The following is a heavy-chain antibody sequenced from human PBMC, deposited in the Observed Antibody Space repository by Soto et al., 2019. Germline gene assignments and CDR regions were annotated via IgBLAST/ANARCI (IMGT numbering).Heavy chain of an antibody. CDR3: VKGGTYFDY. CDR1: GFTFNSYW. Sequence: EVQLVESGGGLVQPGGSLSLSFAASGFTFNSYWMHWVRQAPGKGLVWVSRIDSDGSSTSYADSVKGRFTISRDNAKNTLYLQMNSLGADDTAVYYCVKGGTYFDYWGQGTLVTVSS. J-gene: IGHJ4*02. CDR2: IDSDGSST. D-gene: IGHD1-1*01. V-gene: IGHV3-74*01.